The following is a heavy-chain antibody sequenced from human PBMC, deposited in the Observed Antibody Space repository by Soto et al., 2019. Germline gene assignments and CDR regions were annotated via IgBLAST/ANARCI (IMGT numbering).Heavy chain of an antibody. CDR1: GFSISRDYY. J-gene: IGHJ4*02. CDR2: VHHTGAT. Sequence: SETLSLTCAVSGFSISRDYYWGWIRQPPGRGLEWIGNVHHTGATDYTPSLRTRVTISLDTSKNQFSLKLTSVTAADTAVYYCARDRSGGSYTYWGQGMLVTVSS. V-gene: IGHV4-38-2*02. CDR3: ARDRSGGSYTY. D-gene: IGHD1-26*01.